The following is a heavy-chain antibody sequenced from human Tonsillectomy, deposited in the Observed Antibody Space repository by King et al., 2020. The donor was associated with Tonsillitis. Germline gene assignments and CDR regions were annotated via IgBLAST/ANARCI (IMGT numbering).Heavy chain of an antibody. CDR1: GYTFTSYW. V-gene: IGHV5-51*01. CDR3: ARHVGGSYSSYYYYAMDV. Sequence: QLVQSGAEVKKPAESLKISCQGSGYTFTSYWIAWVRQMPGKGLEWMGVIYPGDSDTRYSPSFQGQVTISADKSISTAYLQWSSLKASDTAMYYCARHVGGSYSSYYYYAMDVWGQGTTVTVSS. CDR2: IYPGDSDT. D-gene: IGHD1-26*01. J-gene: IGHJ6*02.